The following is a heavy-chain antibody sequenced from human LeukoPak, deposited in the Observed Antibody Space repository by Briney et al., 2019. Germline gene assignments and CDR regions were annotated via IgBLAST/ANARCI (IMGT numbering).Heavy chain of an antibody. Sequence: GASVKVSCKASGYTFSSYDINWVRQATGQGLEWMGWMNPNSGNTGYAQRFQGRVTMTRSTSISTAYMELSSLTSDDTAVYYCARSFVGTRKRNDYWGQGTLGTVSS. V-gene: IGHV1-8*01. CDR1: GYTFSSYD. D-gene: IGHD2-21*01. CDR3: ARSFVGTRKRNDY. J-gene: IGHJ4*02. CDR2: MNPNSGNT.